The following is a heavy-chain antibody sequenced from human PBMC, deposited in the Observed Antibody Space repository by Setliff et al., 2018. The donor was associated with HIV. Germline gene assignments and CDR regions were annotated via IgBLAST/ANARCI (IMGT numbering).Heavy chain of an antibody. D-gene: IGHD3-10*01. V-gene: IGHV4-31*11. J-gene: IGHJ4*02. CDR1: GGSISSGGYY. CDR3: ARAGIGESLDY. CDR2: IYYSGST. Sequence: SETLSLTCAVSGGSISSGGYYWSWLRQHPGKGLEWIGNIYYSGSTYYNPSLKSRITISVDTSKNQFSLKLRSVSAADTAVFYCARAGIGESLDYWGQGTLVTVSS.